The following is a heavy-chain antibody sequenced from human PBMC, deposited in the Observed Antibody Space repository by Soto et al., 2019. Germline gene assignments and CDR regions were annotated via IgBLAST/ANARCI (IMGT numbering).Heavy chain of an antibody. J-gene: IGHJ4*02. CDR3: AKDFQFGGSGTGYFDN. CDR1: GFTFSSFA. D-gene: IGHD3-10*01. V-gene: IGHV3-23*01. Sequence: GGSLRLSCAASGFTFSSFAMSWVRQAPGKGLEWVSAISGSDNSTYYADSVKGRFTISRDNSKNTLYLQMSSLRADDTAVYYCAKDFQFGGSGTGYFDNWGQGTLVTVSS. CDR2: ISGSDNST.